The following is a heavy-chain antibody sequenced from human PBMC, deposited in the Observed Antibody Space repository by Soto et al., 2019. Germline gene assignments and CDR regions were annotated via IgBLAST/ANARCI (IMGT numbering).Heavy chain of an antibody. J-gene: IGHJ4*02. CDR2: IKQDGSET. Sequence: EVQLVESGGALVQPGGSLSLSFVVSGFTFGGYWLNWVRQAPGKGLEWVANIKQDGSETHYVDSVKGRFTISRDNAKNSLYLQMNSLRAEDTAVYYCVRGTPTPGLDYWGQGTLVTVSS. CDR1: GFTFGGYW. V-gene: IGHV3-7*03. CDR3: VRGTPTPGLDY. D-gene: IGHD1-7*01.